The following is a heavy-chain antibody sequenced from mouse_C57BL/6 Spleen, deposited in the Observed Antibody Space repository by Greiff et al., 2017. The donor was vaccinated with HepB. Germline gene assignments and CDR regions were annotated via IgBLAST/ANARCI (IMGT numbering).Heavy chain of an antibody. Sequence: EVQLQQSGPELVKPGASVKISCKASGYTFTDYYMNWVKQSHGKSLEWIGDINPNNGGTSYNQKFKGKATLTVDKSSSTAYMELRSLTSEDSAVYYCARSDIDYDYDDSDYWGQGTTLTVSS. CDR3: ARSDIDYDYDDSDY. CDR1: GYTFTDYY. V-gene: IGHV1-26*01. CDR2: INPNNGGT. D-gene: IGHD2-4*01. J-gene: IGHJ2*01.